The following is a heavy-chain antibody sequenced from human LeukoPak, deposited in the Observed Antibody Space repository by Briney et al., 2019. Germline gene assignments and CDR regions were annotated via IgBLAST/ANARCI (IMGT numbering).Heavy chain of an antibody. CDR3: ARDAYYYGSGSYPLRY. Sequence: GGSLRLSCAASGFTFSDYYMSWNRQAPGKGLEWVSYISSSGSTIYYADSVKGRFTISRDNAKNSLYLQMNSLRAEDTAVYYCARDAYYYGSGSYPLRYWGQGTLVTVSS. CDR2: ISSSGSTI. V-gene: IGHV3-11*01. D-gene: IGHD3-10*01. J-gene: IGHJ4*02. CDR1: GFTFSDYY.